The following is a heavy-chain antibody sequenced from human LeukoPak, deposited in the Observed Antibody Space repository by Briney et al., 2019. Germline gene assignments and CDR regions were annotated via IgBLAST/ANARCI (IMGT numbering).Heavy chain of an antibody. Sequence: SETLSLTCTVSGGSISTYYLSWIRQPAGKGLEWIGRIYTSGSTNYNPSLKSRVTMSVDTSKNQFSLKLSSVTAADTAVYYCARDRYYYDSSGYYRLDHWGQGTLVTVSS. J-gene: IGHJ4*02. CDR1: GGSISTYY. V-gene: IGHV4-4*07. CDR3: ARDRYYYDSSGYYRLDH. CDR2: IYTSGST. D-gene: IGHD3-22*01.